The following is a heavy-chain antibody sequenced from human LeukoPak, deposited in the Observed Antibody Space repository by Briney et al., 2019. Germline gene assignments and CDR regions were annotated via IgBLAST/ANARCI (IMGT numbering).Heavy chain of an antibody. CDR2: IYYSGST. V-gene: IGHV4-59*07. CDR3: ARTYGSSGLGYFDL. CDR1: GGSISSYY. D-gene: IGHD6-13*01. Sequence: SDTLSLTCTVSGGSISSYYWSWIRQPPGKGLEWIGYIYYSGSTNYCPSLKSRLTISVDTSKNQFSLKLSSVTAADTAVYYCARTYGSSGLGYFDLWGRGTLVTVSS. J-gene: IGHJ2*01.